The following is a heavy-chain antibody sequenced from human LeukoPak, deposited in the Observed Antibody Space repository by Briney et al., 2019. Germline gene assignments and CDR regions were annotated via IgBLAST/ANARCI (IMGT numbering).Heavy chain of an antibody. D-gene: IGHD3-10*01. J-gene: IGHJ3*02. Sequence: SQTLSLTCTVSGVSISSGDYYWSWIRQPPGKGLEWIGYIYYSGSTYYNPSLKSRVTISVDTSKNQFSLKLSSVTAADTAVYYCARDYYGVDAFDIWGQGTMVTVSS. CDR3: ARDYYGVDAFDI. V-gene: IGHV4-30-4*01. CDR1: GVSISSGDYY. CDR2: IYYSGST.